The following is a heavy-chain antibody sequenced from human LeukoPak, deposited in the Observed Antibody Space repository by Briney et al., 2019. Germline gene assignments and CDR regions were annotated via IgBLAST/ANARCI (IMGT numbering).Heavy chain of an antibody. J-gene: IGHJ4*02. V-gene: IGHV4-34*01. CDR3: AREVFGWYSFDY. CDR1: GGSFSGYY. D-gene: IGHD6-19*01. CDR2: INHSGST. Sequence: PSETLSLTCAVYGGSFSGYYWSWTRQPPGKGLEWIGEINHSGSTNYNPSLKSRVTISVDTSMNQFSLKLSSVTAADTAVYYCAREVFGWYSFDYWGQGTLVTVSS.